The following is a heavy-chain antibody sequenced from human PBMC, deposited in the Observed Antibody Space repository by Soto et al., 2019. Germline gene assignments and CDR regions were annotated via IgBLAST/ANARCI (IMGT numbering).Heavy chain of an antibody. V-gene: IGHV6-1*01. J-gene: IGHJ5*02. D-gene: IGHD6-13*01. CDR2: TYYRSKWYN. Sequence: SQTPSLTWAISADIVSSNSAALNWSSQSPSRGLEWLGRTYYRSKWYNDYAVSVKSRITINPDTSKNQFSLQLNSVTPEDTAVYYCARDKFIAAGYNWFDPWGQGTLVTVSS. CDR3: ARDKFIAAGYNWFDP. CDR1: ADIVSSNSAA.